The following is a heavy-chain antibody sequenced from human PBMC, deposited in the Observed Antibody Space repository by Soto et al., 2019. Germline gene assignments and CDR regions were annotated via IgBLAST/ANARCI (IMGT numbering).Heavy chain of an antibody. CDR3: ARGRGDYYYYAMDV. CDR1: GFGFSDYS. V-gene: IGHV3-48*02. CDR2: IASSSRTI. Sequence: GGSLRLSCAASGFGFSDYSMNWVRLAPGKGLEWISYIASSSRTIYYADSVKGRFTISRDDAKNSLYLQVNSLRDGDTAVYYCARGRGDYYYYAMDVWGQGTTVTVSS. J-gene: IGHJ6*02.